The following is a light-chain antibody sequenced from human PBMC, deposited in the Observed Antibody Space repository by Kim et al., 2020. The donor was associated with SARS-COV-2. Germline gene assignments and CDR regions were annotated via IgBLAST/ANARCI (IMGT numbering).Light chain of an antibody. V-gene: IGKV3-11*01. Sequence: LSSGERATLSCRASQSVSIYLAWYQQKPGQAPRLLMYDASNRATGIPARFSGSGSGTDFTLTISSLEPEDFAVYYCQQRSNWPPLTFGGGTKLEIK. CDR1: QSVSIY. CDR3: QQRSNWPPLT. J-gene: IGKJ4*01. CDR2: DAS.